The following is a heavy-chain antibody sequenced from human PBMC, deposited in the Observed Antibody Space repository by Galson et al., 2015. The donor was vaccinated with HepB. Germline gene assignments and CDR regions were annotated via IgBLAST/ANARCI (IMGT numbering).Heavy chain of an antibody. CDR1: GFTLNTYT. CDR2: ISSAGNNE. J-gene: IGHJ4*02. D-gene: IGHD1-26*01. V-gene: IGHV3-30-3*01. CDR3: ARDAMGRGSGSYSAFDY. Sequence: SLRLSCAASGFTLNTYTMQWVRQAPGKGLEWVAAISSAGNNEVHADSVKGRFTFSRDNSDNMLYLQMSSLRVEDTAVYYCARDAMGRGSGSYSAFDYWGLGTLVTVSS.